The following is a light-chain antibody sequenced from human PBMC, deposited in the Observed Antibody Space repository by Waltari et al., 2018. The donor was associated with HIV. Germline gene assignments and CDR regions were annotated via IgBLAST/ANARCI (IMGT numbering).Light chain of an antibody. CDR1: SSNIGSNY. CDR2: RNN. V-gene: IGLV1-47*01. CDR3: ATWDDTLSGPV. Sequence: QSVLTQAPSASGTPGQRVTISCSGSSSNIGSNYVYWYHQFPGTAPQLLIYRNNQRPSGVPDRFSGSKSGTSASLAISGLRSEDESDYYCATWDDTLSGPVFGGGTKLTVL. J-gene: IGLJ2*01.